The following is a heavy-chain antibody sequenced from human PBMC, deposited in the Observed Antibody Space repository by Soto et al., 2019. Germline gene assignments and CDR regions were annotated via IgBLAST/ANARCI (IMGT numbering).Heavy chain of an antibody. Sequence: GGSLRLSCGASGFTFSSYGMHWVRQAPGKGLEWVAVIWYDGSNKYYADSVKGRFTISRDNSKNTLYLQMNSLRAEDTAVYYCARGYSSSSGYFDYWGQGTLVTVSS. CDR2: IWYDGSNK. J-gene: IGHJ4*02. V-gene: IGHV3-33*01. CDR3: ARGYSSSSGYFDY. CDR1: GFTFSSYG. D-gene: IGHD6-6*01.